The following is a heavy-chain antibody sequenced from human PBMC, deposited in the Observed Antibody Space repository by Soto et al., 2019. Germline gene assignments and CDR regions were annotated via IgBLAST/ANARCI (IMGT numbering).Heavy chain of an antibody. D-gene: IGHD6-6*01. CDR1: GFTFSSYA. CDR2: ISYDGSNK. CDR3: ARVSEQLVLYSGMDV. V-gene: IGHV3-30-3*01. J-gene: IGHJ6*02. Sequence: ESGGGVVQPGRSLRLSCAASGFTFSSYAMHWVRQAPGKGLEWVAVISYDGSNKYYADSVKGRFTISRDNSKNTLYLQMNSLRAEDTAVYYCARVSEQLVLYSGMDVWGQGTTVTVSS.